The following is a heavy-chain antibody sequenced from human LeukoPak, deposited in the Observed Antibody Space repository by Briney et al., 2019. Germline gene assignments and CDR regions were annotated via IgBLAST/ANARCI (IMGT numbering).Heavy chain of an antibody. Sequence: GGSLRLSCAASGFTFNTYWMSWVRQAPGKGLEWVANVQPGGSANSYVDSVKGRFTISRDNAKTSLYLHMNSLRAEDTAVYFCARGGKRRFDYWGQGTLVTVSS. CDR1: GFTFNTYW. CDR3: ARGGKRRFDY. J-gene: IGHJ4*02. D-gene: IGHD4-23*01. CDR2: VQPGGSAN. V-gene: IGHV3-7*04.